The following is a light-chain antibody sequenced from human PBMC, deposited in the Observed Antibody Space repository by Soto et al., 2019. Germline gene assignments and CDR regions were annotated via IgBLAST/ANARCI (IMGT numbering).Light chain of an antibody. Sequence: ILLSQSSATWSLSQEKRATRSRRPSQNISNYLIWYQQKPGQAPRLLIYDVSNRATGIPARFSGSGSGTDFTLTISRLEPEDFALYYCQQYGSSLTFGLGTKVDIK. CDR1: QNISNY. CDR2: DVS. J-gene: IGKJ1*01. CDR3: QQYGSSLT. V-gene: IGKV3-11*01.